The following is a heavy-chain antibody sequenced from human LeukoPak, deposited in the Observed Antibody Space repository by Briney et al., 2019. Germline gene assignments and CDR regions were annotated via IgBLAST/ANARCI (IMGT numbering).Heavy chain of an antibody. V-gene: IGHV3-9*01. J-gene: IGHJ4*02. CDR2: ISWNSGSI. CDR3: ARGVVVVAAEYFDY. D-gene: IGHD2-15*01. CDR1: GFTFDDYA. Sequence: GRSLRLSCAASGFTFDDYAMHWVRQAPGKGLEWVSGISWNSGSINYADSVKGRFTISRDNAKNSLYLQMNSLRAEDTAVYYCARGVVVVAAEYFDYWGQGTLVTVSS.